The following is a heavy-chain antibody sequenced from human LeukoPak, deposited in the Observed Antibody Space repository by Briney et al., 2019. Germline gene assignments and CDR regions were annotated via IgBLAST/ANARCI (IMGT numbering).Heavy chain of an antibody. Sequence: GGSLRLSCAASGFTFSTYWMHWVRQAPGKGLVWVSRIKSDGGTNYADSVKGRFAISRDNAKKTVSLQMNSLRPEDTGVYYCARAPSEIGGYYPEYFRHWGQGTLVTVSS. D-gene: IGHD3-22*01. CDR3: ARAPSEIGGYYPEYFRH. V-gene: IGHV3-74*01. CDR1: GFTFSTYW. CDR2: IKSDGGT. J-gene: IGHJ1*01.